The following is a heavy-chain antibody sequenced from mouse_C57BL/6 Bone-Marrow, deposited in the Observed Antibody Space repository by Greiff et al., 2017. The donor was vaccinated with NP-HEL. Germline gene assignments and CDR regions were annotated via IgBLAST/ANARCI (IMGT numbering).Heavy chain of an antibody. CDR2: IHPNSGST. CDR3: ARWGTTVVADY. J-gene: IGHJ2*01. D-gene: IGHD1-1*01. V-gene: IGHV1-64*01. Sequence: QVQLQQPGAELVKPGASVKLSCKASGYTFTRYWMHWVKQRPGQGLEWIGMIHPNSGSTNYNEKFKSKATLTVDKSSSTAYMQLSSLTSEDSAVYYCARWGTTVVADYWGQGTTLTVSS. CDR1: GYTFTRYW.